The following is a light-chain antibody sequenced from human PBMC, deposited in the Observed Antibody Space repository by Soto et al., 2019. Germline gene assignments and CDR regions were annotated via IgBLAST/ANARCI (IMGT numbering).Light chain of an antibody. CDR1: SGHSSYA. Sequence: QLVLTQSPSASASLGASVKLTCTLSSGHSSYAIAWHQQQPETGPRYLMKLNSDGSHNKGDGIPDRFSGSSSEAERYLTISRLPSEDEADYYCSSYTSSSTHEFGGGTKLTVL. CDR3: SSYTSSSTHE. V-gene: IGLV4-69*01. J-gene: IGLJ2*01. CDR2: LNSDGSH.